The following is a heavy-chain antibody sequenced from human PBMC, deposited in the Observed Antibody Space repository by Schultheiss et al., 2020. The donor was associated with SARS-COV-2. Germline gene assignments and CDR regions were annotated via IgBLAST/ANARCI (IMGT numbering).Heavy chain of an antibody. V-gene: IGHV4-4*07. D-gene: IGHD6-19*01. Sequence: SETLSLTCTVSGGSISSYYWGWIRQPAGKGLEWIGRIYTSGSTNYNPSLKSRVTMSVDTSKNQFSLKLSSVTAADTAVYYCARAPYSSGWYDGDYWGQGTLVTVSS. CDR2: IYTSGST. CDR1: GGSISSYY. J-gene: IGHJ4*02. CDR3: ARAPYSSGWYDGDY.